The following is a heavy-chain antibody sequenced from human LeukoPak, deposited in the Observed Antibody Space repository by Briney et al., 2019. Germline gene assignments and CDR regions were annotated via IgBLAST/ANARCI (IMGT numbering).Heavy chain of an antibody. D-gene: IGHD2-15*01. CDR2: MNPNSGNT. CDR3: ARAGCSGGSCYWIYYYYYGMDV. J-gene: IGHJ6*02. V-gene: IGHV1-8*01. Sequence: ASVKVSCKASGYTFTSYDINWVRQATGQGLEWMGWMNPNSGNTGYAQKFQGRVTMTRNTSISTAYMELSSLRSEDTAVYYCARAGCSGGSCYWIYYYYYGMDVWGQGTTVTVSS. CDR1: GYTFTSYD.